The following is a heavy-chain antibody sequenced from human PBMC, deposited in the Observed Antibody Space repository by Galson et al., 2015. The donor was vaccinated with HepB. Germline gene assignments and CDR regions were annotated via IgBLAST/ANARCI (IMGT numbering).Heavy chain of an antibody. J-gene: IGHJ3*01. CDR3: TRHRGAFDV. D-gene: IGHD1-26*01. Sequence: SCKASGYTFTDYAINWVRQAPGQGLEWMGWINTDTGSPTYAQGFTGRFIFSLDTSVSTAYLQINTLMTEDTAVYYCTRHRGAFDVWGRGTMVTVSS. CDR2: INTDTGSP. V-gene: IGHV7-4-1*02. CDR1: GYTFTDYA.